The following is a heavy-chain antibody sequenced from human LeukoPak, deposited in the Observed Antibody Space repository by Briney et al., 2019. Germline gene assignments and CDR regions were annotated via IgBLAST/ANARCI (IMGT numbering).Heavy chain of an antibody. D-gene: IGHD4-23*01. CDR3: ARDVYSNGGNPY. CDR1: GGTFSSYA. Sequence: GASVKVSCKASGGTFSSYAISWVRQAPGQGLEWMGRIIPIFGTANYAQKFQGRVTITTDESTSTAYMELSSLRSEDTAVYYCARDVYSNGGNPYWGQGTLVTVSS. J-gene: IGHJ4*02. CDR2: IIPIFGTA. V-gene: IGHV1-69*05.